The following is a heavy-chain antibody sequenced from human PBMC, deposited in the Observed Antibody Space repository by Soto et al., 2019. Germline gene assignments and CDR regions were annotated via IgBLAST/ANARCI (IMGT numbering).Heavy chain of an antibody. Sequence: HPGGSLRLSCAASGFTFSSYGIHWVRQAPGKGLEWVAVISYDGSNKYYADSVKGRFTISRDNSKNTLYLQMNSLRAEDTAVYYCAKGPLAYCGGDCYAFDYWGQGTLVTVSS. J-gene: IGHJ4*02. CDR1: GFTFSSYG. D-gene: IGHD2-21*02. CDR3: AKGPLAYCGGDCYAFDY. V-gene: IGHV3-30*18. CDR2: ISYDGSNK.